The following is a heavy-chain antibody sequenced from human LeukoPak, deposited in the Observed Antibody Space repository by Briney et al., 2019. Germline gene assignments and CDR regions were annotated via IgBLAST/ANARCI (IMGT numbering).Heavy chain of an antibody. V-gene: IGHV4-39*02. Sequence: SETLSLTCAVSGGSISSSSYCWGWVRQPPGKGLGWLGSIYYSGSTYYNPPLKSRVTISVATSKNQFSLKLSSVTAADTAVYYCAREEDYYDSSGSVDYWGQGTLVTVSS. CDR2: IYYSGST. CDR1: GGSISSSSYC. CDR3: AREEDYYDSSGSVDY. D-gene: IGHD3-22*01. J-gene: IGHJ4*02.